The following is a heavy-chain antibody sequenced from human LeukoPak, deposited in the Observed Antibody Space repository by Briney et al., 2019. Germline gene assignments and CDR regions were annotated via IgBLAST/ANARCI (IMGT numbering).Heavy chain of an antibody. V-gene: IGHV4-39*07. CDR3: ARDGDYGDYAFDI. J-gene: IGHJ3*02. CDR1: GGSSSSSSYY. Sequence: SETLSLTCTVSGGSSSSSSYYWGWIRQPPGKGLEWIGSIYHSGSTYYNPSLKSRVTISVDTSKNQFSLKLSSVTAADTAVYYCARDGDYGDYAFDIWGQGTMVTVSS. CDR2: IYHSGST. D-gene: IGHD4-17*01.